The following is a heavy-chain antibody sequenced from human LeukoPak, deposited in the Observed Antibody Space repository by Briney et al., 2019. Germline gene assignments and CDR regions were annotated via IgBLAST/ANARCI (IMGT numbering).Heavy chain of an antibody. V-gene: IGHV4-4*09. J-gene: IGHJ5*02. CDR3: ASQIVLVPSTMGFVGYNWFDP. CDR1: GGPISSHY. D-gene: IGHD2-2*01. CDR2: ISGSGST. Sequence: PSETLCLTCTVSGGPISSHYWSWIRQPPGKGLEWVWCISGSGSTNYNASLKNRGSILVDTSTKQFSLKLRSVAPPDPAVSYCASQIVLVPSTMGFVGYNWFDPWGLGTLVTVSS.